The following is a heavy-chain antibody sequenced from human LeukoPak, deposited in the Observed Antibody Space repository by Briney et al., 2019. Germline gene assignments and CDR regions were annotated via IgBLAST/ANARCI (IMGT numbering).Heavy chain of an antibody. D-gene: IGHD6-19*01. CDR3: TRAVAGHPD. CDR2: INHSGYT. CDR1: GVPFSNYY. J-gene: IGHJ4*02. Sequence: SETLSLTCAVSGVPFSNYYWSRVRQSPTKGLEWIGEINHSGYTNYNPSLKSRVTISIDTSKNQFSLMVTSMTAADTGVYYCTRAVAGHPDWGQGTLVTVSS. V-gene: IGHV4-34*01.